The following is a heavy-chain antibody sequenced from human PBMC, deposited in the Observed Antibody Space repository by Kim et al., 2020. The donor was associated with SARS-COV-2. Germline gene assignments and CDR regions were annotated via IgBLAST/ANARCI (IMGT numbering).Heavy chain of an antibody. D-gene: IGHD5-12*01. Sequence: GESLKISCKGSGYSFTSYWIGWVRQMPGKGLEWMGIIYPGDSDTRYSPSFQGQVTISADKSISTAYLQWSSLKASDTAMYYCAGHYSYSGYDPRGWFDPWGQGTLVTVSS. J-gene: IGHJ5*02. CDR1: GYSFTSYW. CDR3: AGHYSYSGYDPRGWFDP. CDR2: IYPGDSDT. V-gene: IGHV5-51*01.